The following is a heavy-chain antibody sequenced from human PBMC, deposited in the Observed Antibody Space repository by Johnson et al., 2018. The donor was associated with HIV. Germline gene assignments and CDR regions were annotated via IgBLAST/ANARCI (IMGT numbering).Heavy chain of an antibody. Sequence: VQLVESGGGLVQPGGSLRLSCAASGFTFDDYAMHWVRQAPGKGLEWVAVISYDGSNKYYADSVKARFTISRDNSKNTLYLVINRVRPEDTAVYYCARGQIAARWSDALHFWGQGTKVTISS. CDR3: ARGQIAARWSDALHF. CDR2: ISYDGSNK. CDR1: GFTFDDYA. V-gene: IGHV3-30-3*01. D-gene: IGHD6-6*01. J-gene: IGHJ3*01.